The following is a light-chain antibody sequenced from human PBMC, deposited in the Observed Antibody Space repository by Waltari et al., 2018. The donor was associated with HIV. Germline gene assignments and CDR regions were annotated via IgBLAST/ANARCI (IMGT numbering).Light chain of an antibody. J-gene: IGLJ3*02. CDR3: CSYAGSYTFV. CDR2: DVT. CDR1: RSDVGGYNF. V-gene: IGLV2-11*01. Sequence: QSALTQPRHVSGSPVTPVAIPCTGTRSDVGGYNFFTWYQQHPGKALKLMIYDVTKRPSGVPDRFSGSKSGNTASLTISGLQAEDEADYYCCSYAGSYTFVFGGGTKLTVL.